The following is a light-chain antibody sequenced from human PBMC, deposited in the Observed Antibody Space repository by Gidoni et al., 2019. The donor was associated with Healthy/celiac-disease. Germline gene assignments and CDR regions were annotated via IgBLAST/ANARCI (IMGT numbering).Light chain of an antibody. CDR3: QQYGSSPRLT. CDR2: GAS. Sequence: EIVLTQSPGTLSLSQGERATLSCRASQSVSSSYLAWYQQKPGQAPRLLIYGASRRATGIPDRFSGSGSGTDFTLTISRLEPEDFAVYYCQQYGSSPRLTFXGXTKVEIK. CDR1: QSVSSSY. J-gene: IGKJ4*01. V-gene: IGKV3-20*01.